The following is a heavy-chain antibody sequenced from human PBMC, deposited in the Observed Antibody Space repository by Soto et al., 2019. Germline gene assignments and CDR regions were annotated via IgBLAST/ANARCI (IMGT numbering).Heavy chain of an antibody. J-gene: IGHJ6*02. CDR2: IYWDDDK. CDR3: VQSRCGGDCLQSYSSHSYYGLDV. CDR1: GLSLSTTGVG. Sequence: QITLKESGPTLVKPTQTLTLTCTFSGLSLSTTGVGVGWIRQPPGKALEWLALIYWDDDKRYSPSLKSTLTITQDTCKNQVVLTMTNMDPVDTATYYCVQSRCGGDCLQSYSSHSYYGLDVWGQGTTVTVSS. D-gene: IGHD2-21*02. V-gene: IGHV2-5*02.